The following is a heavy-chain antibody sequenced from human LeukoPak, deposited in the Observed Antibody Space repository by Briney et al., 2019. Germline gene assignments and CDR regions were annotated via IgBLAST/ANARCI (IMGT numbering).Heavy chain of an antibody. J-gene: IGHJ4*02. V-gene: IGHV3-21*04. Sequence: PGGSLRLSCAASGFTFSSYNMNWVRQAPGKGLEWVSSITSGSSYIYYADSVKGRFTISRDNAKNSLYLQMNSLRAEDTAVYYCAKIIGTMIVVVTLDYWGQGTLVTVSS. CDR2: ITSGSSYI. D-gene: IGHD3-22*01. CDR1: GFTFSSYN. CDR3: AKIIGTMIVVVTLDY.